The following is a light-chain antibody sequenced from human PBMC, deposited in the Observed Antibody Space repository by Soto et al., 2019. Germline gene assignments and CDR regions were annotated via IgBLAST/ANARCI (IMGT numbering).Light chain of an antibody. V-gene: IGLV2-23*01. Sequence: QLVLTQPASVSGSPGQSITISCTGTSSDVGGSKLVSWYQHHPGKAPKLIIYEDTKRPSGVSTRFSGSKSGNTASLTISGLQAEDEADYYCCSYASSATWVFGGGTKVTVL. CDR1: SSDVGGSKL. CDR2: EDT. CDR3: CSYASSATWV. J-gene: IGLJ3*02.